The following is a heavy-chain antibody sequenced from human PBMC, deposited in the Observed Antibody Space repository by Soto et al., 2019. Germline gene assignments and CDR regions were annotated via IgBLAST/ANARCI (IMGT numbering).Heavy chain of an antibody. V-gene: IGHV3-21*01. CDR2: ISSSSSYI. CDR1: GFTFSSYS. Sequence: EVQLVESGGGLVKPGGSLRLSCAASGFTFSSYSMNWVRQAPGKGLEWVSSISSSSSYIYYADSVKGRFTISRDNAKNSLYLQMNSLRAEDTAVYYCARDLGQEGARFYRIQLWDHYYYYGMDVWGQGTTVTVSS. D-gene: IGHD5-18*01. CDR3: ARDLGQEGARFYRIQLWDHYYYYGMDV. J-gene: IGHJ6*02.